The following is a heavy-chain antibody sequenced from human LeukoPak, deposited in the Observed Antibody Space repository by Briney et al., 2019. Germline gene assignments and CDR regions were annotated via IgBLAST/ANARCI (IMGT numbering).Heavy chain of an antibody. J-gene: IGHJ6*02. D-gene: IGHD3-10*01. CDR2: INPNSGGT. CDR3: ARAPSMVWGDYYYYGMDV. V-gene: IGHV1-2*04. Sequence: ASVKVSCKVSGYTLTELSMHWVRQAPGQGLEWMGWINPNSGGTNYAQKFQGWVSMTRDTSISTAYMELSRLRSDDTAVYYCARAPSMVWGDYYYYGMDVWGQGTTVTVSS. CDR1: GYTLTELS.